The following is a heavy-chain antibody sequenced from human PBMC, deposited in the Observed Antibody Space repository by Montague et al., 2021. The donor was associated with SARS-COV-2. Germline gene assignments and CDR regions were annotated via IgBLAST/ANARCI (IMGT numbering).Heavy chain of an antibody. CDR1: GGSISSYY. CDR2: VHYTGST. Sequence: SETLSLTCEVSGGSISSYYWSWIRQSPGKGLEWIGYVHYTGSTKYNPSLKTRVTLSLDTPKNHFSLKLSSATAADTAVYYCARAQNSCFIANCVNYFEVWGLGALVTVSS. J-gene: IGHJ4*02. V-gene: IGHV4-59*01. D-gene: IGHD1-1*01. CDR3: ARAQNSCFIANCVNYFEV.